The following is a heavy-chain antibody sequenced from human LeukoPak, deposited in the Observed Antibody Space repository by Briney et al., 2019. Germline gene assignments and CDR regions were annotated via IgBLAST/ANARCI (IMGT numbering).Heavy chain of an antibody. D-gene: IGHD3-10*01. J-gene: IGHJ4*02. V-gene: IGHV3-74*01. CDR1: GYSLRNYW. CDR3: ARDVGGAGSY. CDR2: IDNDGRTT. Sequence: GGSLRLSCAASGYSLRNYWMHWVRQAPGKGPVWVSRIDNDGRTTDYAVSVKGRFTISRDNVQNTLYLQMDSLRAEDTAVYYCARDVGGAGSYWGQGTLVTVSS.